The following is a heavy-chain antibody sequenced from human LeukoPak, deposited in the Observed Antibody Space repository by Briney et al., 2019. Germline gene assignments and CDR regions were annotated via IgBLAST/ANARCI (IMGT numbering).Heavy chain of an antibody. Sequence: GGSLRLSCAASGFTFSSYWMSWVRQAPGKGLEWVANIKQDGSEKYYVDSVKGRFTISRDNAKNSLYLQMNSLRAEDTAVYYCARDFRSQGYYYYYYMDVWGKGTTVTVSS. J-gene: IGHJ6*03. D-gene: IGHD2-15*01. CDR3: ARDFRSQGYYYYYYMDV. CDR2: IKQDGSEK. CDR1: GFTFSSYW. V-gene: IGHV3-7*01.